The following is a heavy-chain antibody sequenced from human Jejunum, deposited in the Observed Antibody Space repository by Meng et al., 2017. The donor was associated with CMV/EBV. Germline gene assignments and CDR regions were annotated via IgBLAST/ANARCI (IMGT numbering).Heavy chain of an antibody. J-gene: IGHJ4*02. CDR3: ATGGKWLRSSFDY. CDR1: GFPFSIYC. V-gene: IGHV3-30*03. Sequence: SGFPFSIYCMPWVRQAPGKGLEWVAFIPYVGSNEFYADSVKGRFTISRDNSKNTLYLQMNSLRSEDTAVYYCATGGKWLRSSFDYWGQGTLVTVSS. CDR2: IPYVGSNE. D-gene: IGHD5-12*01.